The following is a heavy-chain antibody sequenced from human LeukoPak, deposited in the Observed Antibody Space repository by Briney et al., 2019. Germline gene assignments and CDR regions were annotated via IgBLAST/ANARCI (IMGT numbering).Heavy chain of an antibody. D-gene: IGHD5-12*01. CDR2: IYYSGST. V-gene: IGHV4-59*08. Sequence: GSLRLSCVASGFTFSSYSLIWVRQAPGKGLEWIGYIYYSGSTNYNPSPKSRVTISVDTSKNQFSLKLSSVTAADTAVYYCARLEYSGYDSSPFDYWGQGTLVTVSS. CDR3: ARLEYSGYDSSPFDY. CDR1: GFTFSSYS. J-gene: IGHJ4*02.